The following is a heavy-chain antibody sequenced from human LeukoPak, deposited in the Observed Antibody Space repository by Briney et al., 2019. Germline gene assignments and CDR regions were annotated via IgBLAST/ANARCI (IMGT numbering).Heavy chain of an antibody. V-gene: IGHV3-30-3*01. CDR2: ISYDGSNK. CDR3: ARESYYYDSSGYLSY. CDR1: GFTFSSYA. D-gene: IGHD3-22*01. Sequence: PGGSLRLSCAASGFTFSSYAMHWVRQAPGKGLEWVAVISYDGSNKYYADSVKGRFTISRDNSKNTLYLQMNSLRAEDTAVYYCARESYYYDSSGYLSYWGQGTLVTVSS. J-gene: IGHJ4*02.